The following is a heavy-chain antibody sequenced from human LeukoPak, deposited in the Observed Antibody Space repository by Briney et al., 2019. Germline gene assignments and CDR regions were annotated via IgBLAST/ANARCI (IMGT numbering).Heavy chain of an antibody. V-gene: IGHV3-7*05. D-gene: IGHD1-26*01. CDR2: IKQEGTEK. CDR1: GFTSSTYW. Sequence: PGGSLTLSCPASGFTSSTYWMSWVRQAPEKGLEWVANIKQEGTEKYYVDSVKGPFAISTHNAKNLLYLKMNRLRAEDTAVYYCAREGSYRNWLDPWGQGTLVTVSS. J-gene: IGHJ5*02. CDR3: AREGSYRNWLDP.